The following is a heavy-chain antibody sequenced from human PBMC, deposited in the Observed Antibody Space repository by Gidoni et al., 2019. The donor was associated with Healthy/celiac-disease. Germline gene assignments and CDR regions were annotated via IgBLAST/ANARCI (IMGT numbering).Heavy chain of an antibody. CDR1: GGTFSSYT. J-gene: IGHJ4*02. CDR2: IIPILGIA. V-gene: IGHV1-69*02. D-gene: IGHD7-27*01. CDR3: ARAHWGQGGYFDY. Sequence: QVQLVQSGAEVKKPGSSVKVSCKASGGTFSSYTISWVRQAPGQGLEWMGRIIPILGIANYAQKFQGRVTITADKSTSTAYMELSSLRSEDTAVYYCARAHWGQGGYFDYWGQGTLVTVSS.